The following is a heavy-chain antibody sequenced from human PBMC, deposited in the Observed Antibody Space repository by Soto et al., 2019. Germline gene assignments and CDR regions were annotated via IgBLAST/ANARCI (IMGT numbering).Heavy chain of an antibody. CDR3: ARGGAPRPHYDFWDVDYYYGMDV. V-gene: IGHV3-48*03. D-gene: IGHD3-3*01. CDR1: GFTFSSYE. J-gene: IGHJ6*02. Sequence: SGGSLRLSCAASGFTFSSYEMNWVRQAPGKGLEWVSYISSSGSTIYYADSVKGRFTISRDNAKNSLYLQMNSLRAEDTAVYYCARGGAPRPHYDFWDVDYYYGMDVWGQGTTVTVSS. CDR2: ISSSGSTI.